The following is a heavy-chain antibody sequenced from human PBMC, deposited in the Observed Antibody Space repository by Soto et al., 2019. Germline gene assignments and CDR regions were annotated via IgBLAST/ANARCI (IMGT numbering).Heavy chain of an antibody. CDR3: AKWNGYGDH. Sequence: EVQLLESGGGLVQPGGSLRLSCAVSGFSFSTYGVTWVRQAPGKGLEWVSGVSGGSGTTHYADSVKGRFTITGDTSKNTVYLQITSLRVEDTAVYYCAKWNGYGDHWGQGTLVTVSS. V-gene: IGHV3-23*01. D-gene: IGHD1-1*01. CDR1: GFSFSTYG. J-gene: IGHJ4*02. CDR2: VSGGSGTT.